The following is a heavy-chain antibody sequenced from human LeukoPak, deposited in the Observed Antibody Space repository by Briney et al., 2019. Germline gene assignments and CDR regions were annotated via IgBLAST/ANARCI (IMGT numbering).Heavy chain of an antibody. D-gene: IGHD2-21*01. J-gene: IGHJ4*02. V-gene: IGHV3-7*01. CDR2: IKQDGSEK. CDR1: GFTFSSYW. Sequence: PGGSLRLSCAASGFTFSSYWMRWVRQAPGKGLDWVATIKQDGSEKYYVDSVRGRFTISRDNAKNSLYLQMDSLRAEDTAVYYCARDSCVRPIFDYWGQGTLVTVSS. CDR3: ARDSCVRPIFDY.